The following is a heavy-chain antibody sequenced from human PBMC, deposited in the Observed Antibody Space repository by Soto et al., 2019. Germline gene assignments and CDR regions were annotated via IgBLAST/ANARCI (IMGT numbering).Heavy chain of an antibody. CDR3: ASYGLYWSGGKWNRRTFDY. J-gene: IGHJ4*02. CDR2: IKQDGSEK. CDR1: GFTFSSYW. Sequence: GGSLRLSCAASGFTFSSYWMSWVRQAPGKGLEWVANIKQDGSEKYYVDSVKGRFTISRDNGKNSLYLQMDSLRAEDTAVYYCASYGLYWSGGKWNRRTFDYWGQGTLVTVSS. D-gene: IGHD2-15*01. V-gene: IGHV3-7*01.